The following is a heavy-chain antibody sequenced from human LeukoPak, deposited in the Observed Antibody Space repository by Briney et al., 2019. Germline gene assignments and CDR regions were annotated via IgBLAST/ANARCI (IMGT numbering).Heavy chain of an antibody. CDR1: GYTLTELS. J-gene: IGHJ6*03. CDR3: ATGPTLVGATVYYMDV. Sequence: EASVKVSCKVSGYTLTELSMHWVRQAPGKGLEWMGGFDPEDGETIYAQKFQGRVTMTEDTSTDTAYMELSSLRSEDTAVYYCATGPTLVGATVYYMDVWGKGTTVTNSS. CDR2: FDPEDGET. V-gene: IGHV1-24*01. D-gene: IGHD1-26*01.